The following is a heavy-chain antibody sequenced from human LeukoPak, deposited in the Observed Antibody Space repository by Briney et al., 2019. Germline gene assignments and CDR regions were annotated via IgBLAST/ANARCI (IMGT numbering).Heavy chain of an antibody. V-gene: IGHV1-46*01. CDR1: GYTLTSYY. CDR2: INPSGGST. CDR3: ATLSYYGGNSQPMPYGGDI. Sequence: GASVKVSCKASGYTLTSYYMHWVRQAPGQGLEWMGIINPSGGSTSYAQKFQGRVTMTRDTSTSTVYIELSSLRSEDTAVYYCATLSYYGGNSQPMPYGGDIWGQGTMVTVSS. D-gene: IGHD4-23*01. J-gene: IGHJ3*02.